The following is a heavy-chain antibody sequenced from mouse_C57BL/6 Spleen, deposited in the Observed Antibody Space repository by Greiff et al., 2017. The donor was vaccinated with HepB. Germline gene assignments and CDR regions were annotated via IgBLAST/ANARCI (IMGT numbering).Heavy chain of an antibody. J-gene: IGHJ3*01. V-gene: IGHV1-52*01. CDR1: GYTFTSYW. Sequence: VQLQHPGAELVRPGSSVKLSCKASGYTFTSYWMHWVKQRPIQGLEWIGNIDPSDSETHYNQKFKDKATLTVDKSSSTAYMQLSSLTSEDSAVYYCAREDYYGSGPWFAYWGQGTLVTVSA. CDR2: IDPSDSET. CDR3: AREDYYGSGPWFAY. D-gene: IGHD1-1*01.